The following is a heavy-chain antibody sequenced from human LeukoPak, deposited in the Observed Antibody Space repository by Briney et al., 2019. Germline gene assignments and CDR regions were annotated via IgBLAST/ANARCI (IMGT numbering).Heavy chain of an antibody. J-gene: IGHJ4*02. CDR2: IYHSGST. CDR1: GYSISSGYY. V-gene: IGHV4-38-2*02. D-gene: IGHD3-10*01. CDR3: ARVDGSGSYLLH. Sequence: SETLSLACTVSGYSISSGYYWGWIRQPPGKGLEWIGSIYHSGSTYCNPSLKSRVTISVDTSKNQFSLKLSSVTAADTAVYYCARVDGSGSYLLHWGQGTLVTVSS.